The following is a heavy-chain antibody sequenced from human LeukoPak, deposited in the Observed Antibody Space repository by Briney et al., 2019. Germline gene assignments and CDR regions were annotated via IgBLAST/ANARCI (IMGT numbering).Heavy chain of an antibody. CDR3: ARAADVVRGIIKPDSLFKYMDD. V-gene: IGHV1-69*05. Sequence: AASLKISRKASGGTFSRNAITWVRQAPVQGLEWMGGFSPFISTSSSAEKYRGTVTVTTDQFTSTVSMELTSLRSEDTAVYYCARAADVVRGIIKPDSLFKYMDDWGKGTAVTVSS. J-gene: IGHJ6*03. CDR2: FSPFISTS. D-gene: IGHD3-10*01. CDR1: GGTFSRNA.